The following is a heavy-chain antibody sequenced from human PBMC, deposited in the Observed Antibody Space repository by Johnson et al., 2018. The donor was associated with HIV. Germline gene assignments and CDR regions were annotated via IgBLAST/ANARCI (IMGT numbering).Heavy chain of an antibody. CDR2: IRFDGTNK. Sequence: QMLLVESWGGVVQPGRSLRVSCAASGFNFSSYAMHWVRQAPGKGLEWVAFIRFDGTNKYFTDSVRGRFTISRDNSRNTLFLQMNSLRAEDTAMYFCVLRFYDSSALDVWGQGTMVTVSS. D-gene: IGHD3-22*01. CDR1: GFNFSSYA. CDR3: VLRFYDSSALDV. J-gene: IGHJ3*01. V-gene: IGHV3-30*02.